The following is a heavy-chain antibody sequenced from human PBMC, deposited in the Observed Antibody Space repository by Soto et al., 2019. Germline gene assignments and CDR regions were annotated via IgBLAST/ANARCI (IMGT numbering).Heavy chain of an antibody. V-gene: IGHV5-51*01. CDR1: GYRFSSYW. Sequence: PGESLNISCKGSGYRFSSYWIGLVRQMPGKGLEWMGIIYAGDSDTRYSPSFQGQVTISADKSFSTAYLQWSSLKASDTAMYYCARQEYSSWSPAFDFWGQGTMVTVSS. CDR3: ARQEYSSWSPAFDF. J-gene: IGHJ3*01. D-gene: IGHD6-6*01. CDR2: IYAGDSDT.